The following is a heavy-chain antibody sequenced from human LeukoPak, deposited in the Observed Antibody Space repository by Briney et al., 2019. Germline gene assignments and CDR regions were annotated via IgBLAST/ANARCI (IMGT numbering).Heavy chain of an antibody. CDR3: YSATPDY. CDR1: GFSISGYW. D-gene: IGHD2-15*01. Sequence: GGSLRLSCVACGFSISGYWMSWVRQAPGKGLEWVANIKQDGSEKNYVGSVKGRFTISRDNAKNSLYLEMDSLRAEDTAVYYCYSATPDYWGQGTLVTVSS. CDR2: IKQDGSEK. J-gene: IGHJ4*02. V-gene: IGHV3-7*01.